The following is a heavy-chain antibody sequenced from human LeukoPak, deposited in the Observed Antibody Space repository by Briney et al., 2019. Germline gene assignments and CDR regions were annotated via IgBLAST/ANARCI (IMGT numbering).Heavy chain of an antibody. Sequence: GGSLILSCAASGFTFSNYNMNWVRQAPGKGLEWVSSISRSSDYIYYADSVKGRFTISRDNAKNSLYLQMNSLRAEDTAVYYCAREELSYWGQGTLVTVSS. D-gene: IGHD1-26*01. V-gene: IGHV3-21*01. CDR3: AREELSY. CDR1: GFTFSNYN. CDR2: ISRSSDYI. J-gene: IGHJ4*02.